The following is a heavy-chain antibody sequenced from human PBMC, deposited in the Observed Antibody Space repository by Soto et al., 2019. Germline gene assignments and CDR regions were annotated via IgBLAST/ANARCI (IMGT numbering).Heavy chain of an antibody. Sequence: QVQLVESGGGVVQPGRSLRLSCAASGFTFSSYGMHWVRQAPGKGLEWVAVISYDGSNKYYADSVKGRFTISRDNSKNALYLQMNSLRAEDTAVYYCAKGSNGNYRYYYDGMDVWGQGTTVTVSS. J-gene: IGHJ6*02. D-gene: IGHD1-7*01. CDR3: AKGSNGNYRYYYDGMDV. CDR1: GFTFSSYG. V-gene: IGHV3-30*18. CDR2: ISYDGSNK.